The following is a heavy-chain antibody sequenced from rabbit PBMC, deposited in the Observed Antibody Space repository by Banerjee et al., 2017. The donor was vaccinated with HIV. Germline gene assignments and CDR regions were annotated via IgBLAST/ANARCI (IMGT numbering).Heavy chain of an antibody. Sequence: QSLEESGGDLVKPEGSLTLTCTASGFSFSNKYVMCWVRQAPGKGLEWIACINVGNSVTNYASWAKGRFTISKTSSTTVTLQMTSLTAADTATYFCARDYGGDYEALWGQGTLVTVS. V-gene: IGHV1S40*01. CDR2: INVGNSVT. CDR1: GFSFSNKYV. CDR3: ARDYGGDYEAL. J-gene: IGHJ4*01. D-gene: IGHD2-1*01.